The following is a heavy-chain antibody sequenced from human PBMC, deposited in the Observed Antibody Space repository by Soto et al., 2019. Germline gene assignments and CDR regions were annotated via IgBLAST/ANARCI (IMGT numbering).Heavy chain of an antibody. D-gene: IGHD3-10*01. CDR1: GGSISSGGYY. J-gene: IGHJ4*02. V-gene: IGHV4-31*03. CDR3: ATTRGLAVGGSFDY. CDR2: IYYSGST. Sequence: PSETLSLTCTVSGGSISSGGYYWSWIRQHPGKGLEWIGYIYYSGSTYHNPSLRSRITIAVDTSKNQFSLKLNSVAAADTAFYYCATTRGLAVGGSFDYWGQGMLVTVSS.